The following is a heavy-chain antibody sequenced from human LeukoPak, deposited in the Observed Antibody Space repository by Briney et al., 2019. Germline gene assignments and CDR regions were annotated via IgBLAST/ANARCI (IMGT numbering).Heavy chain of an antibody. V-gene: IGHV3-21*01. CDR2: ISSSISYI. Sequence: PGGSLRLSCAASGFTFSSYSINWVRQAPGKGLEWVSSISSSISYIYYADSVKGRFAISRDNAKNSRYLQMNSLRAEDTAVYYWARDAHYDFWSGYYSTWPLGYWGQGTLVSVSS. CDR1: GFTFSSYS. CDR3: ARDAHYDFWSGYYSTWPLGY. D-gene: IGHD3-3*01. J-gene: IGHJ4*02.